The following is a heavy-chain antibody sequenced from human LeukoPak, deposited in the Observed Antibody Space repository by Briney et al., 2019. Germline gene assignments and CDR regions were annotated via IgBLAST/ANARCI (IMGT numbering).Heavy chain of an antibody. V-gene: IGHV1-69*05. CDR1: GGTFSSYA. J-gene: IGHJ6*03. CDR3: ASRDGYNDYYYYYMDV. CDR2: IIPSFGTA. Sequence: SVKVSCKASGGTFSSYAISWVRQAPGQGLEWMGGIIPSFGTANYAQKFQGRVTITTDGSTSTAYMELSSLRSEDTAVYYCASRDGYNDYYYYYMDVWGKGTTVTVSS. D-gene: IGHD5-24*01.